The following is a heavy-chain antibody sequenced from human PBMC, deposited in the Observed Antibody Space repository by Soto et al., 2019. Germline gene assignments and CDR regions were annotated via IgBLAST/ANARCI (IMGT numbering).Heavy chain of an antibody. CDR1: GFTFSNAW. Sequence: PGGSLRLSCAASGFTFSNAWMSWVRQAPGKGLEWVGRIKSKTDGGTTDYAAPVKGRFTISRDDSKNTLYLQMNSLKTEDTAVYYCTAAYYDILTGYPTLDYWGQGTLVTVSS. V-gene: IGHV3-15*01. CDR3: TAAYYDILTGYPTLDY. D-gene: IGHD3-9*01. CDR2: IKSKTDGGTT. J-gene: IGHJ4*02.